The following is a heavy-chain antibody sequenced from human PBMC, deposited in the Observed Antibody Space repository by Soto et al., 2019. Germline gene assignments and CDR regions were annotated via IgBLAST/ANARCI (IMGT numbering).Heavy chain of an antibody. D-gene: IGHD1-1*01. CDR3: ATWHEREHAYDV. J-gene: IGHJ3*01. CDR1: GLTISGKKY. Sequence: DVQLVESGGGLIQPGESLRLSCAAFGLTISGKKYVAWVRQAPGKGLEWVSGLYDVDGSFYADSVRGRFTTSSDSSKTNVYLQMNDLIPDDTAVYYCATWHEREHAYDVWGQGTPVTVSS. CDR2: LYDVDGS. V-gene: IGHV3-53*01.